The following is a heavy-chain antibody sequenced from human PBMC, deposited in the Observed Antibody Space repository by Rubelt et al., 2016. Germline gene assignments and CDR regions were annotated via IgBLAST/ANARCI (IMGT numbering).Heavy chain of an antibody. Sequence: VQPGGSLRLSCAASEFTFSSYAMSWVRQAPGKGLEWVSAISGSGGSTYYADSVKGRFTISRDNSKNTLYLQMNSLRAEDTAVYYCAKEGRIAAAGISYYYGMDVWGQGTTVTVSS. D-gene: IGHD6-13*01. CDR3: AKEGRIAAAGISYYYGMDV. V-gene: IGHV3-23*01. CDR1: EFTFSSYA. J-gene: IGHJ6*02. CDR2: ISGSGGST.